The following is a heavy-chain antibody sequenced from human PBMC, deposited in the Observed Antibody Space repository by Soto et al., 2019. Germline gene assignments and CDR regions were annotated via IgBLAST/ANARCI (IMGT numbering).Heavy chain of an antibody. Sequence: SETLSLTCAVSGYSISSGYYWGWVRQPPGQGPEWIGTIYHNGRTYYNPSLNSLVTMSVDTSKNQFSLKLSSVTAADTAVYYCARDFHYYDSSGYYQSHLDYWGQGTLVTVSS. J-gene: IGHJ4*02. CDR2: IYHNGRT. CDR1: GYSISSGYY. CDR3: ARDFHYYDSSGYYQSHLDY. V-gene: IGHV4-38-2*02. D-gene: IGHD3-22*01.